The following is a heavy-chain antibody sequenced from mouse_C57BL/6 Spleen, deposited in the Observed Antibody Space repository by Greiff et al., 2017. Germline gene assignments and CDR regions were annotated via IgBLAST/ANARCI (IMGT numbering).Heavy chain of an antibody. J-gene: IGHJ4*01. D-gene: IGHD2-4*01. V-gene: IGHV5-2*01. CDR3: ARHSSDYDEGYYAMDY. Sequence: EVQLVESGGGLVQPGESLKLSCESNEYEIPSHDMSWVRKTPEKRLELVAAINSDGGSTYYPDTMERRFIISRDNTKKTLYLQMSSLRSEDTALYYWARHSSDYDEGYYAMDYWGQGPSVSFSS. CDR1: EYEIPSHD. CDR2: INSDGGST.